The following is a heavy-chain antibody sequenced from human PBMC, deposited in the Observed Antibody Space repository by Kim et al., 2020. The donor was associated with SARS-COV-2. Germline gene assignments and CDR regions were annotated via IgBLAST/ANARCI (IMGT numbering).Heavy chain of an antibody. J-gene: IGHJ4*02. CDR2: IYYSGST. Sequence: SETLSLTCTVSGGSISSSSYYWGWIRQPPGKGLEWIGSIYYSGSTYYNPSLKSRVTISVDTSKNQFSLKLSSVTAADTAVYYCARLITGYYDILTGSQPGYFDYWGQGTLVTVSS. CDR1: GGSISSSSYY. D-gene: IGHD3-9*01. CDR3: ARLITGYYDILTGSQPGYFDY. V-gene: IGHV4-39*01.